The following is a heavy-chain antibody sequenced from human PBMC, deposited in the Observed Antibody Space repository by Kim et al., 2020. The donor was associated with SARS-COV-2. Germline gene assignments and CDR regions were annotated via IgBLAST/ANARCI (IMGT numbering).Heavy chain of an antibody. V-gene: IGHV3-21*01. J-gene: IGHJ4*02. CDR1: GLTFSSYT. Sequence: GGSLRLSCAASGLTFSSYTMSWVRQAPGKGLEWVSSITRDSSNIYYRDSVKGRFTISRDNAKNSLYLQMNSLGAEDTAVYYCARGWFGQVGDFWGQGTLV. D-gene: IGHD3-10*01. CDR3: ARGWFGQVGDF. CDR2: ITRDSSNI.